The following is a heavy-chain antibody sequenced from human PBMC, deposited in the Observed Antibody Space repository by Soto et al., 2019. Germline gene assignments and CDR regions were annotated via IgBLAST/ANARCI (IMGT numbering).Heavy chain of an antibody. V-gene: IGHV1-18*01. Sequence: HVQLVQSGAEVKKPGAAVKVACKASGYPFTSYGISWVRQAPGQGLEWMGWISAYNGNTNYAQKLQGRGTMTTDTSTSPAYMELRSLRSDDTGVYYCARVYRITMVRGELSEYWGQGNLVTVSS. CDR3: ARVYRITMVRGELSEY. J-gene: IGHJ4*02. CDR1: GYPFTSYG. CDR2: ISAYNGNT. D-gene: IGHD3-10*01.